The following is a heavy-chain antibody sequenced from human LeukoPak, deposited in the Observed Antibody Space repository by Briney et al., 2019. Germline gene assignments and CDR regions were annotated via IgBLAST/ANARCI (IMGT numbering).Heavy chain of an antibody. Sequence: GGSLRLSCAASGFTFSSYSMNWVRQAPGKGLVWVSRINTDGSFTNYADSVKGRFTISRDNAKNTLYLQMNSLRAEDTAVYYCARAVNSASKSDYWGQGTLVTVSS. V-gene: IGHV3-74*01. CDR3: ARAVNSASKSDY. D-gene: IGHD2-2*01. CDR1: GFTFSSYS. CDR2: INTDGSFT. J-gene: IGHJ4*02.